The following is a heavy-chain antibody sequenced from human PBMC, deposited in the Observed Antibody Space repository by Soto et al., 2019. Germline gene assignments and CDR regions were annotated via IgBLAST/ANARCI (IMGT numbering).Heavy chain of an antibody. CDR2: ISHDVDST. J-gene: IGHJ4*02. V-gene: IGHV3-23*01. CDR3: AKDPYDFSLYYFDY. D-gene: IGHD3-3*01. CDR1: GFTFSSYA. Sequence: EVQLLESGGGLVQPGGSLRLSCAASGFTFSSYAISWVRQAPGKGLEWVSTISHDVDSTFYADSVKGRFTISRDNSKNTLYLKMNSLRAEDTAVYYCAKDPYDFSLYYFDYWGQGTPVTVSS.